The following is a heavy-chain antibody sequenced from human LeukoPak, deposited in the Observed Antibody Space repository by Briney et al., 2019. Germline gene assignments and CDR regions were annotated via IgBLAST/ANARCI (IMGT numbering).Heavy chain of an antibody. V-gene: IGHV3-23*01. Sequence: GGSLRLSCAASGFTFSSYAMSWVRQAPGKGLEWVSAISGSGGSTYYADSVKGRFTISRDNSKNTLYLQMNSLRAEDTAVYYRAKASLRYFDWLFDYWGQGTLVTVSS. CDR2: ISGSGGST. J-gene: IGHJ4*02. D-gene: IGHD3-9*01. CDR3: AKASLRYFDWLFDY. CDR1: GFTFSSYA.